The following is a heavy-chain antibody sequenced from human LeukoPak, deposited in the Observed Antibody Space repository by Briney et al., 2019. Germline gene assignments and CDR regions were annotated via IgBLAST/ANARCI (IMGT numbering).Heavy chain of an antibody. CDR2: IRYDGSNK. V-gene: IGHV3-30*02. CDR1: GFTFSSYG. J-gene: IGHJ4*02. Sequence: PGGSLRLSCAASGFTFSSYGMHWVRQAPGKGLEWVAFIRYDGSNKYYADSVKGRFTISRDNSKNTLYLQMNSLRAEDTAVYYCAKDTNHYDILTGLFDYWGQGTLVTVSS. D-gene: IGHD3-9*01. CDR3: AKDTNHYDILTGLFDY.